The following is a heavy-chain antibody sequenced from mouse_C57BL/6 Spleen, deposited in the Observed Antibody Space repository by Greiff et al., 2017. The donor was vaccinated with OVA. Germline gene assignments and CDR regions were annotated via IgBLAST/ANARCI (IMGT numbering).Heavy chain of an antibody. Sequence: QVQLQQSGAELVKPGASVKLSCKASGYTFTSYWMHWVKQRPGQGLEWIGMIHPNSGSTNYNEKFKSKATLTVDKSSSTAYMQLSSLTSEDSAVYYCARGDGYYAMDDWGQGTSVTVAS. V-gene: IGHV1-64*01. CDR3: ARGDGYYAMDD. J-gene: IGHJ4*01. CDR2: IHPNSGST. D-gene: IGHD2-3*01. CDR1: GYTFTSYW.